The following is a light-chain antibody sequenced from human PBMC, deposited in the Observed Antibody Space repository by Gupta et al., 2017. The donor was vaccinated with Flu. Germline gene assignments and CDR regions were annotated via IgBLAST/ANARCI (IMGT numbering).Light chain of an antibody. CDR3: QAWRTGVRV. CDR2: LNNEGTT. J-gene: IGLJ3*02. V-gene: IGLV4-69*01. CDR1: RGHARCT. Sequence: LMLTHSPSAPASLGASVTLTSPLTRGHARCTVSWHQQHPTHGPRSLMTLNNEGTTTKGDGVSSRFSGSSSVSERFLTISGLQPGDEAYYYCQAWRTGVRVFGGGTKLTVL.